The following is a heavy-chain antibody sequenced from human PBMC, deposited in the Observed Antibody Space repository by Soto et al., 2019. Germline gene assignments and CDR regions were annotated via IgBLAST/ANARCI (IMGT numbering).Heavy chain of an antibody. Sequence: PGGSLRLSCAASGFTFSDYSMNWVRQAPGRGLEWVSYISSSSFTIHYADSVEGRFTISRDNSKNTLYLQMNSLRAEDTAVYYCARDDINYDILTGYGKMYYYMDVWGKGTTVTVSS. CDR2: ISSSSFTI. CDR3: ARDDINYDILTGYGKMYYYMDV. J-gene: IGHJ6*03. V-gene: IGHV3-48*01. D-gene: IGHD3-9*01. CDR1: GFTFSDYS.